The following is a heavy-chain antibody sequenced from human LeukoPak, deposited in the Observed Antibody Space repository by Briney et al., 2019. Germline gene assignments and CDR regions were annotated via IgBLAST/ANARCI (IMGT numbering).Heavy chain of an antibody. CDR3: ARVPTANYYDSSGYSYYFDY. CDR2: INQGGSDQ. Sequence: GGSLRLSCAASGFTFSNYWMTWVRQAPGKGLEWVANINQGGSDQYYADSVQGRFTNSRDNAKNSLYLQMNSLRAEDTAVYYCARVPTANYYDSSGYSYYFDYWGQGTLVTVSS. J-gene: IGHJ4*02. V-gene: IGHV3-7*01. D-gene: IGHD3-22*01. CDR1: GFTFSNYW.